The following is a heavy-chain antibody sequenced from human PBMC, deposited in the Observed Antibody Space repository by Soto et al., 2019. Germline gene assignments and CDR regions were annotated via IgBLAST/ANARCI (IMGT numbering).Heavy chain of an antibody. CDR2: IKTDGSVT. CDR3: ARDLGGSHDY. V-gene: IGHV3-74*01. Sequence: LRLSCAASGFTFSTYWMHWVRQAPGKGLVWVSLIKTDGSVTTYADSVKGRFTISRDNAKNTLYLQMNTLRAEDTAVYYCARDLGGSHDYWGRGTLVTVSS. CDR1: GFTFSTYW. D-gene: IGHD3-16*01. J-gene: IGHJ4*02.